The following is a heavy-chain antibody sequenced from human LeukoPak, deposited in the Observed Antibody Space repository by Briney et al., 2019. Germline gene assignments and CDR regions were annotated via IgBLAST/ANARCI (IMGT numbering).Heavy chain of an antibody. CDR3: ARDRRGRGNRFGELLYHHDAFDI. CDR2: IYHSGST. CDR1: GGSISSGGYY. J-gene: IGHJ3*02. D-gene: IGHD3-10*01. Sequence: PSQTLSLTCTASGGSISSGGYYWSWIRQPPGKGLEWIGYIYHSGSTYYNPSLKSRVTISVDRSKNQFSLKLSSVTAADTAVYYCARDRRGRGNRFGELLYHHDAFDIWGQGTMVTVSS. V-gene: IGHV4-30-2*01.